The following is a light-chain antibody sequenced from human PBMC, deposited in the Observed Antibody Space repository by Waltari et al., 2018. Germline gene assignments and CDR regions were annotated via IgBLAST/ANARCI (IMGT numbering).Light chain of an antibody. Sequence: DIQLTQSPSFLSASVGDRVTITCRASQGISSFLDWYQQKPGKAPKLLIYGASTLQSGVPSRVSGSGSVTEFTLTISSLQPEDFATYYCQQVNSFPLTFGGGTKVEIK. CDR3: QQVNSFPLT. J-gene: IGKJ4*01. CDR2: GAS. V-gene: IGKV1-9*01. CDR1: QGISSF.